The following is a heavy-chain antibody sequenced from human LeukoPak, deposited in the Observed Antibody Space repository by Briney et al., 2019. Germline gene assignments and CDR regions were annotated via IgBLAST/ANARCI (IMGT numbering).Heavy chain of an antibody. CDR2: IYSGGST. Sequence: GGSLRLSCAASGFTVSSNYMSWVRQAPGKGLEWVSVIYSGGSTYYADSVKGRFTIPRDNSKNTLYLQMNSLRAEDTAVYFCARVYGSGSWFEYENNWFDPWGQGTLVTVSS. V-gene: IGHV3-53*01. D-gene: IGHD3-10*01. J-gene: IGHJ5*02. CDR3: ARVYGSGSWFEYENNWFDP. CDR1: GFTVSSNY.